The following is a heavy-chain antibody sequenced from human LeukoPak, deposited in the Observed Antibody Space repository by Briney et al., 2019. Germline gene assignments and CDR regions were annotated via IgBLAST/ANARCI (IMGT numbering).Heavy chain of an antibody. CDR2: VSYSGSA. V-gene: IGHV4-30-4*08. CDR3: ARDRGSITMIVDTS. CDR1: GASISSRDYY. D-gene: IGHD3-22*01. Sequence: SETLSLTCTVSGASISSRDYYWSWIRQPPGKGLEWIGYVSYSGSAYYNPSLNSRVTISIDTSKSQFSLKLNSVTAADTAVYFCARDRGSITMIVDTSWGQGTLVTVSS. J-gene: IGHJ4*02.